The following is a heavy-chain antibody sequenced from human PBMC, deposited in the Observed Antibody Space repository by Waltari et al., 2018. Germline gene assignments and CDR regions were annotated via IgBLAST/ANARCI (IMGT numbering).Heavy chain of an antibody. J-gene: IGHJ6*02. CDR2: IIPILGTA. Sequence: QVQLVQSGAEVKKPGSSVKVSCKASGGTFSSYAISWVRPAPGQGIEWMGGIIPILGTANYAQKVQGRVTITADESTSTAYMELSSLRSEDTAVYYCAGPIAARHPVDYYGMDVWGQGTTVTVSS. CDR3: AGPIAARHPVDYYGMDV. CDR1: GGTFSSYA. V-gene: IGHV1-69*01. D-gene: IGHD6-6*01.